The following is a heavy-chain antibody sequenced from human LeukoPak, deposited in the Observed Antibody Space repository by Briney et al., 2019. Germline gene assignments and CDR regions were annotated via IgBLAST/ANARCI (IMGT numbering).Heavy chain of an antibody. V-gene: IGHV3-48*02. CDR3: ARGVPRYYESSGYEDDAFDI. J-gene: IGHJ3*02. CDR1: GFTFSSHS. D-gene: IGHD3-22*01. CDR2: ITSSSSTI. Sequence: PGGSLRLSCAASGFTFSSHSMNWVRQAPGKGLEWVSYITSSSSTIYYADSVKGRFTISRDNAKNSVYLQMNSLRDEDTAVYYCARGVPRYYESSGYEDDAFDIWGQGTMVTVSS.